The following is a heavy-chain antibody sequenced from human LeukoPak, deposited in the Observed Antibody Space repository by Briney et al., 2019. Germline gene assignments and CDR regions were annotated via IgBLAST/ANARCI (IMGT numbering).Heavy chain of an antibody. J-gene: IGHJ6*04. CDR1: GGTFSSYT. Sequence: SVKVSCKASGGTFSSYTISWVRQAPGQGLEWMGRIIPILGIANYAQKFQGRVTMTRDTSTSTVYMELSSLRSEDTAVYYCARFPYCSSTSCSDVWGKGTTVTVSS. CDR2: IIPILGIA. D-gene: IGHD2-2*01. CDR3: ARFPYCSSTSCSDV. V-gene: IGHV1-69*02.